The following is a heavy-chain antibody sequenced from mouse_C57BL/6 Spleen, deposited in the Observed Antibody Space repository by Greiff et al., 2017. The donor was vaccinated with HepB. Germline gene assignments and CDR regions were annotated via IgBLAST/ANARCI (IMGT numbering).Heavy chain of an antibody. D-gene: IGHD2-4*01. V-gene: IGHV1-59*01. CDR3: ARGREDYDGDY. CDR1: GYTFTSYW. CDR2: IDPSDSYT. J-gene: IGHJ2*01. Sequence: QVQLQQPGAELVRPGTSVKLSCKASGYTFTSYWMHWVKQRPGQGLEWIGVIDPSDSYTNYNQKFKGKATLTVDTSSSTAYMQLSSLTSEDSAVYYCARGREDYDGDYWGQGTTLTVSS.